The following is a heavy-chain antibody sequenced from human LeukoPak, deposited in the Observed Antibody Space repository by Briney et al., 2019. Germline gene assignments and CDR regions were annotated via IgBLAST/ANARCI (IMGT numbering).Heavy chain of an antibody. CDR2: ISKSGEDT. V-gene: IGHV3-23*01. D-gene: IGHD6-19*01. CDR3: ARDRSSVWGLGY. CDR1: TFTFSKYP. J-gene: IGHJ4*02. Sequence: PGGSLRLSCAASTFTFSKYPVSWVRQAPGKGLEWVSAISKSGEDTYYRDSVMGRFTISRDNSKNTLYLQMNSLRAEDTAVYYCARDRSSVWGLGYWGQGTLVTVSS.